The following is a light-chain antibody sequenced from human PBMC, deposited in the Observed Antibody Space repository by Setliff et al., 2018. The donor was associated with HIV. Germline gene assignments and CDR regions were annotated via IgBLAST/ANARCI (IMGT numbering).Light chain of an antibody. Sequence: QSVLTQPRSVSGSPGQSVTISCTGTSSDVGAYNYVSWYQQHPGKAPKLMICDVSKRPSGVPDRFSASKSGNTASLTISELQAEDEADYYCCSYAGSYNWVFGGGTK. CDR1: SSDVGAYNY. CDR2: DVS. J-gene: IGLJ3*02. CDR3: CSYAGSYNWV. V-gene: IGLV2-11*01.